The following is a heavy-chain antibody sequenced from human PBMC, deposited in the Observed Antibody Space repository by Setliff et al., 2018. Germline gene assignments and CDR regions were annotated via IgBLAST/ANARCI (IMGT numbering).Heavy chain of an antibody. CDR3: ARGFDVCGGGACYTDGPYYFDY. J-gene: IGHJ4*02. V-gene: IGHV4-34*01. D-gene: IGHD2-21*02. CDR1: GESFSGNY. Sequence: SETLSLNCAVYGESFSGNYWSWIRQPPGKGLEWIGEINHSGSTNYNPSLKSRVTISVDTSKNQFSLKLSSVAAADTAVYYCARGFDVCGGGACYTDGPYYFDYWGLGTLVTVSS. CDR2: INHSGST.